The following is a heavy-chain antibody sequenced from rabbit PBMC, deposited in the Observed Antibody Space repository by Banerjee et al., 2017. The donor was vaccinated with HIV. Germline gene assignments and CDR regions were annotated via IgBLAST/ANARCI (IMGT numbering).Heavy chain of an antibody. V-gene: IGHV1S45*01. Sequence: QEQLEESGGGLVKPEGSLTLTCTASGFSFSSYYYLCWVRQAPGKGLEWIACIYAGSSGSTDYASWAKGRFIISKTSSTTVTLQMTSLTAADTATYFCARDLAGVIGWNFGLWGPGTLVTVS. CDR1: GFSFSSYYY. D-gene: IGHD4-1*01. CDR2: IYAGSSGST. CDR3: ARDLAGVIGWNFGL. J-gene: IGHJ4*01.